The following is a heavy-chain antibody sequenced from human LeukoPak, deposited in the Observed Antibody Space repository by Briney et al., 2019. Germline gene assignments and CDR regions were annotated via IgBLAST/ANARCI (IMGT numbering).Heavy chain of an antibody. D-gene: IGHD3-10*01. CDR2: INPSGGST. Sequence: GASVKVSCKASGYTFTSYYMHWVRQAPGQGLEWMGIINPSGGSTSYAQKFQGRVTMTRDTSTSTVYMELSSLRSEDTAVYYCANSYYYGSGSYGPLQVGWFDPWGQGTLVTVSS. V-gene: IGHV1-46*01. J-gene: IGHJ5*02. CDR1: GYTFTSYY. CDR3: ANSYYYGSGSYGPLQVGWFDP.